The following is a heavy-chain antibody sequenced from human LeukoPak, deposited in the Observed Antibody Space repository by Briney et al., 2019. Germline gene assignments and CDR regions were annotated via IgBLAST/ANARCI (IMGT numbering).Heavy chain of an antibody. Sequence: SETLSLTCTVSGGSISSYYWSWIRQPAGRGLEWIGRIYTSGSTYYNPSLKSRVTISVDTSKNQFSLKLSSVTAADTAVYYCARRPQRWLHPGLYFDYWGQGTLVTVSS. CDR1: GGSISSYY. V-gene: IGHV4-4*07. J-gene: IGHJ4*02. CDR3: ARRPQRWLHPGLYFDY. D-gene: IGHD5-24*01. CDR2: IYTSGST.